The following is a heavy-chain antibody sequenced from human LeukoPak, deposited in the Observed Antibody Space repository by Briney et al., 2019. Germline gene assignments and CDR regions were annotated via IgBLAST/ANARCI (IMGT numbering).Heavy chain of an antibody. D-gene: IGHD3-10*01. J-gene: IGHJ4*02. CDR3: AREPATVDSGSPEEQHFDY. CDR1: GGSISSSNYY. V-gene: IGHV4-39*07. Sequence: SETLSLTCTVSGGSISSSNYYWGWIRQPPGKGLEWIGSIYYSGSTYYNPSLKSRVTISVDTSKNQFSLKLSSVTAADTAVYYCAREPATVDSGSPEEQHFDYWGQGTLVTVSS. CDR2: IYYSGST.